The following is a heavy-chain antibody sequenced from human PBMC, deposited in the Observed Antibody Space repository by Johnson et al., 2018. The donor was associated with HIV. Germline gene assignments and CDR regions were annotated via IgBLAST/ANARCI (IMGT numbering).Heavy chain of an antibody. CDR1: GFTVSSNY. CDR3: ARDFSVRAVDI. CDR2: IYSGGST. J-gene: IGHJ3*02. Sequence: VQLVESGGGLVQPGGSLRLSCAASGFTVSSNYMSWVRQAPGKGLEWVSVIYSGGSTYYADSVKGRFTISRDNSKNTLYLHMNSLRAEDTAVYYCARDFSVRAVDIWGQGTMVNVSS. D-gene: IGHD3-10*01. V-gene: IGHV3-66*01.